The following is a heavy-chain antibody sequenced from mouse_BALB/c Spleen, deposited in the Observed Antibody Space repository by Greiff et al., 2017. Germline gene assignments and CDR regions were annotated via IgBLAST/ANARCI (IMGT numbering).Heavy chain of an antibody. CDR1: GDSITSGY. D-gene: IGHD2-12*01. CDR2: ISYSGST. Sequence: EVKLLESGPSLVKPSQTLSLTCSVTGDSITSGYWNWIRKFPGNKLEYMGYISYSGSTYYNPSLKSRISITRDTSKNQYYLQLNSVTTEDTATYYCARWDDGAYAMDYWGQGTSVTVSS. V-gene: IGHV3-8*02. CDR3: ARWDDGAYAMDY. J-gene: IGHJ4*01.